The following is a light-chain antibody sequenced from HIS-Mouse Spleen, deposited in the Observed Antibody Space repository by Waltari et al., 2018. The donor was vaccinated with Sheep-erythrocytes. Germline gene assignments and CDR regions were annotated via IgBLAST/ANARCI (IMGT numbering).Light chain of an antibody. CDR2: GAS. Sequence: EIVMPQSPATLSVSPGERATLSCRASQSVSSNLAWYQQKPGQAPRLLIYGASTRATGIPARFSCSGSATEYTLTISSMQSEDFAVDYCQQYNNWPPWTFGQGTKVEIK. CDR3: QQYNNWPPWT. V-gene: IGKV3D-15*01. CDR1: QSVSSN. J-gene: IGKJ1*01.